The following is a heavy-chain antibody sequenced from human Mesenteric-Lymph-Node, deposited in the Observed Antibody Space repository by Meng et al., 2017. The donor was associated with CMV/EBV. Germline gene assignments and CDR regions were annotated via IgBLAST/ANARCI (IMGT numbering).Heavy chain of an antibody. CDR1: GFTFDDYA. D-gene: IGHD1-14*01. CDR2: ITGSGKTI. CDR3: VRRTPARFRYYFDS. Sequence: GESLKISCAVSGFTFDDYAMSWIRPAPGRGLEWVSYITGSGKTIYYADSVRGRFSISRDNAKKTLYLQMNNVRAEDNAVYFCVRRTPARFRYYFDSWGQGTVVTVSS. V-gene: IGHV3-11*01. J-gene: IGHJ4*02.